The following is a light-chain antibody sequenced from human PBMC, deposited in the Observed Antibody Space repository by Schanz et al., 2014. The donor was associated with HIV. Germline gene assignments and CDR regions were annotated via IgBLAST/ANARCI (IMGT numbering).Light chain of an antibody. CDR1: SYSIGNNF. Sequence: QSVLTQPPSVSAAPGQRVTISCSGHSYSIGNNFVSWFQQLPGTAPKLLIYDNYKRPSGIPDRFSGSKSGTSATLVITGLQTGDEADYYCGTWDNSLSAVVFGGGTKLTVL. CDR3: GTWDNSLSAVV. J-gene: IGLJ2*01. V-gene: IGLV1-51*01. CDR2: DNY.